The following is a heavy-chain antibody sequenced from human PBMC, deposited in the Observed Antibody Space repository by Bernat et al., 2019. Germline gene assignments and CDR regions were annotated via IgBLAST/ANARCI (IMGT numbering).Heavy chain of an antibody. V-gene: IGHV5-10-1*03. D-gene: IGHD6-13*01. Sequence: LVQSGAEVKKPGESLRISCKGSGYSFTSYWISWVRQMPGKGLEWMGRIDPSDSYTNYSPSFQGHVTISADKSISTAYLQWSSLKASDTAMYYCATPYSSSWYQGYYYGMDVWGQGTTVTVSS. CDR3: ATPYSSSWYQGYYYGMDV. J-gene: IGHJ6*02. CDR2: IDPSDSYT. CDR1: GYSFTSYW.